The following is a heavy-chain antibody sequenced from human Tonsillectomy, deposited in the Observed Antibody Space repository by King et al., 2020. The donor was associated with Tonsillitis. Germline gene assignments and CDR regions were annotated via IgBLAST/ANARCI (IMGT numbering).Heavy chain of an antibody. D-gene: IGHD3-22*01. J-gene: IGHJ6*02. CDR1: KLTFSSYS. Sequence: VQLVESGGGLVQPGGSLRLSCAASKLTFSSYSMNWVRQAPGKGLEWVSYISSSSSYIYYADSVKGRFTISRDNAKKSLYLQMNSLRAEDTAVYYCARVDSSGYNGEDYYGMDVWGQGTTVTVSS. CDR2: ISSSSSYI. CDR3: ARVDSSGYNGEDYYGMDV. V-gene: IGHV3-48*01.